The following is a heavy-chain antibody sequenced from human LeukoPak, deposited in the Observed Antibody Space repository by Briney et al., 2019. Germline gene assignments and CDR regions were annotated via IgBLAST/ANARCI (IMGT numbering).Heavy chain of an antibody. V-gene: IGHV3-30*02. CDR1: GSTFSSYE. J-gene: IGHJ4*01. Sequence: PGGSLSPSCASSGSTFSSYEMHCVRQAPGKGLGGVAFIRYDGSNNYYADSVKGRFTISRDNSKNTLYLQMNTLRAEDTAMYYCAKASLWFSFDCWGQGTLATVSA. D-gene: IGHD3-9*01. CDR3: AKASLWFSFDC. CDR2: IRYDGSNN.